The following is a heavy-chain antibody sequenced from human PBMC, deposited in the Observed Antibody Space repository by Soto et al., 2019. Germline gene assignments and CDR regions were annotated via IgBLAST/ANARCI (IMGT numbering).Heavy chain of an antibody. V-gene: IGHV1-69*01. CDR1: GGTFSSYA. CDR3: ARDYYDSSGPRPGGFDY. J-gene: IGHJ4*02. D-gene: IGHD3-22*01. CDR2: IIPIFGTA. Sequence: QVQLVQSGAEVKKPGSSVKVSCKASGGTFSSYAISWVRQTPGQGLEWMGGIIPIFGTANYAQKFQGRVTITADESTSTAYMELSSLRSEDTAVYYCARDYYDSSGPRPGGFDYWGQGTLVTVSS.